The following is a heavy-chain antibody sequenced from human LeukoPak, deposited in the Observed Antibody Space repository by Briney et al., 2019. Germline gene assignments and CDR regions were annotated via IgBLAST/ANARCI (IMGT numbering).Heavy chain of an antibody. CDR2: IKQDGSEM. Sequence: GGSLRLSCAASGFTFSNSWMSWVRQAPGMGLEFVANIKQDGSEMYYLDSVKGRFTISRDNAKNSLYLQMNSLRVEDTAVYYCASGNHFDYWGKGTLVTVSS. CDR3: ASGNHFDY. V-gene: IGHV3-7*01. J-gene: IGHJ4*02. CDR1: GFTFSNSW. D-gene: IGHD1-14*01.